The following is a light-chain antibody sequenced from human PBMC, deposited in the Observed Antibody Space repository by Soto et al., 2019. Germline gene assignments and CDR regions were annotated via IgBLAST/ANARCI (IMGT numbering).Light chain of an antibody. CDR3: QQYGRLPLS. Sequence: EILLTQSPGTLSLSPGDRATLSCRAIKSLSNSFLAWYQQKPGQTPRLLISGASIRATDIPDRFSGSGSGTDFTLTISRLEPEDFAVYFCQQYGRLPLSFGGGTKVEIK. CDR1: KSLSNSF. J-gene: IGKJ4*01. CDR2: GAS. V-gene: IGKV3-20*01.